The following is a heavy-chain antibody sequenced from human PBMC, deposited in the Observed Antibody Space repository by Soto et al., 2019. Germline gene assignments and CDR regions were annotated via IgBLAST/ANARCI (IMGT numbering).Heavy chain of an antibody. J-gene: IGHJ4*02. CDR3: AGVNRPARLSQLDY. CDR2: IIPIFGTA. D-gene: IGHD6-6*01. V-gene: IGHV1-69*06. CDR1: GGTFSSYA. Sequence: QVQLVQSGAEVKKPGSSVKVSCKASGGTFSSYAISWVRQAPGQGLEWMGGIIPIFGTANYAQKFQGRVTITANKSTSTAYMELSSLRSEDTAVYYCAGVNRPARLSQLDYWGQGTLVTVSS.